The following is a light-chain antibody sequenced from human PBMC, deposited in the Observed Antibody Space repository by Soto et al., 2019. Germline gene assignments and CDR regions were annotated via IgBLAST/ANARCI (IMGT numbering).Light chain of an antibody. J-gene: IGKJ1*01. CDR3: PQYYFPPLT. CDR2: WAS. Sequence: DIVMTQSPDSLAVSLGERATINCKSSQSVLYSSNNKNYLVWYQQKPGQPPKLLIYWASTRESGVPDRFSGSGSGTDFTLTIRSLQAEDVAVYYCPQYYFPPLTFGQGTNVEIK. CDR1: QSVLYSSNNKNY. V-gene: IGKV4-1*01.